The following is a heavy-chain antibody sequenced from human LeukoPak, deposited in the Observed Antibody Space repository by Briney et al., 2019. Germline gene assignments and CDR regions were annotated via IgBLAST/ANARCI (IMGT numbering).Heavy chain of an antibody. Sequence: SETLSLTCAVYGGSFSDYWWTWIRQSPGKGLEWIGEVNHSGRTNYNPSLKSLVTISVDTSKNQFSLKLSSVTAADTAVYYCARGVLYSSGRVFSHWGQGTLVTVSS. CDR1: GGSFSDYW. J-gene: IGHJ4*02. CDR3: ARGVLYSSGRVFSH. D-gene: IGHD6-19*01. CDR2: VNHSGRT. V-gene: IGHV4-34*01.